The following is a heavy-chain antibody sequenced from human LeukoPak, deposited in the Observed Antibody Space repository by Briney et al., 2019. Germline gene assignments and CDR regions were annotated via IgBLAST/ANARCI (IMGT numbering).Heavy chain of an antibody. V-gene: IGHV4-59*12. Sequence: PSETLSLTCSVSGGSISSYYWSWIRQPPGKGLEWIGYIYYSGSTNYNPSLKSRVTISVDTSKNQFSLKLSSVTAADTAVYYCARGESYYPFDYWGQGTLVTVSS. D-gene: IGHD1-26*01. CDR3: ARGESYYPFDY. CDR2: IYYSGST. CDR1: GGSISSYY. J-gene: IGHJ4*02.